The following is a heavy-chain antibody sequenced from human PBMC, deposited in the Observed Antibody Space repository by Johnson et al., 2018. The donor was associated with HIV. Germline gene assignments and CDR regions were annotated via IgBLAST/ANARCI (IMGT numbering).Heavy chain of an antibody. CDR1: GFTFSSYG. J-gene: IGHJ3*02. Sequence: QVQLVESGGGVVQPGKSLRLSCAASGFTFSSYGMHWVRQAPGKGLEWVAVIWYDGSNKYYADSVKGRFTISRDNSKNTLYLRMNSLRAEDTAVYLCAKGRGKRWLHPIDAFDILGQGTMVTVSS. CDR3: AKGRGKRWLHPIDAFDI. CDR2: IWYDGSNK. V-gene: IGHV3-33*06. D-gene: IGHD5-24*01.